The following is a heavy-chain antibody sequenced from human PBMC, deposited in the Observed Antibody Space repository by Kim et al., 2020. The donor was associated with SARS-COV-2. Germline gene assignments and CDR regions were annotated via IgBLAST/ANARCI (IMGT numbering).Heavy chain of an antibody. CDR3: ARIRQTVGDLDY. CDR1: GGSISSGGYY. Sequence: SETLSLTCTVSGGSISSGGYYWSWIRQHPGKGLEWIGYIYYSGSTYYNPSLKSRVTISVDTSKNQFSLKLSSVTAADTAVYYCARIRQTVGDLDYWGQGTLVTVSS. V-gene: IGHV4-31*03. D-gene: IGHD1-1*01. J-gene: IGHJ4*02. CDR2: IYYSGST.